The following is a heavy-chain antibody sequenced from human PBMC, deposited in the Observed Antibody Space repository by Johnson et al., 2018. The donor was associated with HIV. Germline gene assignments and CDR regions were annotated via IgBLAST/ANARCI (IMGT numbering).Heavy chain of an antibody. V-gene: IGHV3-11*01. D-gene: IGHD6-19*01. CDR3: ARAVADGWFSYDAFDI. CDR2: ISDSGGRT. Sequence: VQLVESGGGLVKPGGSLRLSCAASGFTFSDYYMTWVRQAPGKGLEWVSTISDSGGRTFNADSVKGRFTISRDNAKNSLYLQMNSLRAEDTAVYYCARAVADGWFSYDAFDIWGQGTMVTVSS. CDR1: GFTFSDYY. J-gene: IGHJ3*02.